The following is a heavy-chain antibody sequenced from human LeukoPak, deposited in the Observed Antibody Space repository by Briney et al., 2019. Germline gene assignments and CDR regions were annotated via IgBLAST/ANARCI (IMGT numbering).Heavy chain of an antibody. D-gene: IGHD2-15*01. CDR3: ARDPAYCSGGSCSDY. CDR1: GFTFSSYD. CDR2: IGTAGDT. Sequence: GGSLRLSCAASGFTFSSYDMHWVRQATGKGLEWVSAIGTAGDTYYPGSVKGRFTISRENAKNSLYLQMNSLRAEDTAVYYCARDPAYCSGGSCSDYWGQGTLVTVSS. J-gene: IGHJ4*02. V-gene: IGHV3-13*01.